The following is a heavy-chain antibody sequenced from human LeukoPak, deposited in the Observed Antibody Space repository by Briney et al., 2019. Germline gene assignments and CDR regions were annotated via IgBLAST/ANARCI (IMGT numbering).Heavy chain of an antibody. J-gene: IGHJ6*02. D-gene: IGHD4-23*01. V-gene: IGHV4-39*01. CDR2: IFYSGST. CDR1: GGSISSSSYY. Sequence: SETLSLTCTVSGGSISSSSYYWGWIRQPPGKGLEWIGRIFYSGSTYYNPSLKSRVTISVDTSKNQVSLKLSSVTAADTAVYYCARQGYSRVTKSDYYYGMDVWGQGTTVTVPS. CDR3: ARQGYSRVTKSDYYYGMDV.